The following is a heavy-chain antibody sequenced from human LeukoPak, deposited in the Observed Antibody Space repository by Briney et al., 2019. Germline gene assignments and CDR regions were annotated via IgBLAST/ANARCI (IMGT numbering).Heavy chain of an antibody. Sequence: PSETLSLTCTVSGDSISSSNYYWGWIRQPPGKGLEWIGSIYYSGSTYYNPSLKSRVTISLDTSKNQFSLKLSSVTAADTAVYYCARQLSSSWEQFDYWGQGTLVTVSS. D-gene: IGHD6-13*01. J-gene: IGHJ4*02. CDR3: ARQLSSSWEQFDY. CDR2: IYYSGST. CDR1: GDSISSSNYY. V-gene: IGHV4-39*01.